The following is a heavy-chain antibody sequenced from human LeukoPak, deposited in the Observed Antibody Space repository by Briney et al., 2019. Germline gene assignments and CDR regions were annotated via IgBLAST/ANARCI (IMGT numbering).Heavy chain of an antibody. J-gene: IGHJ4*02. Sequence: PSETLSLTCAVYGGSFSGYYWSWIRQPPGEGLEWIGEINHSGSTNYNPSLKSRVTISVDTSKNQFSLKLSSVTAADTAVYYCASFYSGYEESDYWGQGTLVTVSS. D-gene: IGHD5-12*01. CDR2: INHSGST. V-gene: IGHV4-34*01. CDR3: ASFYSGYEESDY. CDR1: GGSFSGYY.